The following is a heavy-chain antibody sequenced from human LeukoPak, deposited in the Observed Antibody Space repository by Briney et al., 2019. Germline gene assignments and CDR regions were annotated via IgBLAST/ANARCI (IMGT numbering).Heavy chain of an antibody. CDR1: GYTFTSYY. CDR3: ARDLDGSSGCDY. J-gene: IGHJ4*02. Sequence: ASVKVSCKASGYTFTSYYFHWVRQAPGQGLEWMGMINPSGGSTSSAQKFQGRVIMTRDTSISTAYIELSRLRSDDTAVYYCARDLDGSSGCDYWGQGTLVTVSS. CDR2: INPSGGST. D-gene: IGHD6-13*01. V-gene: IGHV1-46*01.